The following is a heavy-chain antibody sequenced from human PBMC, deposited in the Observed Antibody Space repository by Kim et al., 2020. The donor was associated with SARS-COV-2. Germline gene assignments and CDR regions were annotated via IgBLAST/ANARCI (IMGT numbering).Heavy chain of an antibody. V-gene: IGHV4-59*13. CDR2: IYYSGST. CDR3: ARDGVERFGQNWYFDL. CDR1: GGSISSYY. Sequence: SETLSLTCTVSGGSISSYYWSWIRQPPGKGLEWIGYIYYSGSTNYDPSLKSRVTISVDTSKNQFSLKLSSVTAADTAVYYCARDGVERFGQNWYFDLWGRGTLVTVSS. D-gene: IGHD3-10*01. J-gene: IGHJ2*01.